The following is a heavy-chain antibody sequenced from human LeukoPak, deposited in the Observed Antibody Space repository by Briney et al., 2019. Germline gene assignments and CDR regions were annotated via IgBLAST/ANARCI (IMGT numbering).Heavy chain of an antibody. CDR1: GFTFSSYE. CDR2: ISSSGSTI. Sequence: GGSLRLSCAASGFTFSSYEMNWVRQAPGKGLEWVSYISSSGSTIYYADSVKGRFTISRDNAKNSLYLQMNSLRAEDTAVYYCAKPGMEPYYFDYWGQGTLVTVSS. V-gene: IGHV3-48*03. D-gene: IGHD1-1*01. CDR3: AKPGMEPYYFDY. J-gene: IGHJ4*02.